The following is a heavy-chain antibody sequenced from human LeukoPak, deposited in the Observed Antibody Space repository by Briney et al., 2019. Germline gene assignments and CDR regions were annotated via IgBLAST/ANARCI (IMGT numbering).Heavy chain of an antibody. CDR3: AKRRESGYSYGDYWYFDL. D-gene: IGHD5-18*01. V-gene: IGHV1-2*02. J-gene: IGHJ2*01. CDR1: GYTFTGYY. CDR2: INPNSGGT. Sequence: ASVKVSCKASGYTFTGYYMHWVRQAPGQGLEWMGWINPNSGGTNYAQKFQGRVTMARDTSISTAYMELSRLRSDDTAVYYCAKRRESGYSYGDYWYFDLWGRGTLVTVSS.